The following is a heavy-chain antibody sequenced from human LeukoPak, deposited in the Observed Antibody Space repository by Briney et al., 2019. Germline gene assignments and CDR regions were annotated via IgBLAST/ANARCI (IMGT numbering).Heavy chain of an antibody. CDR2: INPNSGGT. D-gene: IGHD3-9*01. J-gene: IGHJ5*02. CDR3: ARDSYYDILTGSPVNWLDP. V-gene: IGHV1-2*02. Sequence: GASVKVSCKASGYTFTGYYMHWVRQAPGQGLEWMGWINPNSGGTNYAQKFQGRVTMTRDTSISTAYMELSRLRSDDTAVYYCARDSYYDILTGSPVNWLDPWGQGTLVTVSS. CDR1: GYTFTGYY.